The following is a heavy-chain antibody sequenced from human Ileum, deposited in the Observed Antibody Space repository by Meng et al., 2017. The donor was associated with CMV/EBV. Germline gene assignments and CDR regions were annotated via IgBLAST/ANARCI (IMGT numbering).Heavy chain of an antibody. D-gene: IGHD6-19*01. CDR2: FDPEDGET. CDR1: GYTLTELS. CDR3: ATVSGWSGGGDY. V-gene: IGHV1-24*01. Sequence: ASVKVSCKVSGYTLTELSMHWVRQAPGKGREWMGGFDPEDGETIYAQKFQGRVTMTEDTSTDTAYMELSSLRSEDTAVYYCATVSGWSGGGDYWGQGTLVTVSS. J-gene: IGHJ4*02.